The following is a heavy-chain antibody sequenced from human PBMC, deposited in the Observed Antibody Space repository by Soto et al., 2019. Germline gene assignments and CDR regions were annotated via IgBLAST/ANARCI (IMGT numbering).Heavy chain of an antibody. D-gene: IGHD6-13*01. CDR3: ARVPGYSSSWYRWFDP. Sequence: ASVKVSCKASGYTFTSYGISWVRQAPGQGLEWMGWISAYNGNTNYAQKIQGRVTMTTDTSTSTAYMELRSLRSDDTAVYYCARVPGYSSSWYRWFDPWGQGTLVTVSS. J-gene: IGHJ5*02. V-gene: IGHV1-18*01. CDR2: ISAYNGNT. CDR1: GYTFTSYG.